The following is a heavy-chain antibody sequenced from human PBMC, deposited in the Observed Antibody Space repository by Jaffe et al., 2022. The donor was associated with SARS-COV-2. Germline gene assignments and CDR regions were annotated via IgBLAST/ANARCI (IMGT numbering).Heavy chain of an antibody. V-gene: IGHV3-7*03. J-gene: IGHJ4*02. CDR3: AREWHLGDLDY. CDR1: GFTFDSYW. CDR2: IKGDGTEK. D-gene: IGHD3-16*01. Sequence: DVQLVQSGGGLVQPGGSLRLSCAASGFTFDSYWMTWVRQVPGKGPEWVANIKGDGTEKYIVDSVKGRFSVSRDNTKKSLYLQMNSLSGEDTAVYYCAREWHLGDLDYWGQGDLVTVSS.